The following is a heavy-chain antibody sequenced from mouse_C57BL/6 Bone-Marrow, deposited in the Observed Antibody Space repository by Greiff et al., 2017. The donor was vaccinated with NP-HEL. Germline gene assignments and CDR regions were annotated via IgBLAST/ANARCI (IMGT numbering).Heavy chain of an antibody. CDR2: INSDGGST. D-gene: IGHD2-4*01. V-gene: IGHV5-2*03. Sequence: EVKVEESGGGLVQPGESLKLSCESNEYEFPSHDMSWVRKTPEKRLELVAAINSDGGSTYYPDTMERRFIISRDNTKKTLYLQMSSLRSEDTALYYCARYYDYEGNFDYWGQGTTLTVSS. J-gene: IGHJ2*01. CDR1: EYEFPSHD. CDR3: ARYYDYEGNFDY.